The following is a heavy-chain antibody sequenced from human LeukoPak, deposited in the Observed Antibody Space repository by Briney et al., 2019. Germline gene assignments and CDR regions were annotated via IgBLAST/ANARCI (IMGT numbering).Heavy chain of an antibody. CDR3: ARSIYESGPRIAAAGTDY. Sequence: SETLSLTCAVYGGSFSGYYWSWIRQPPGKGLEWIGEINHSGSTNYNPSLKSRVTISVDTSKNQFSLKLSSVTAADTAVYYCARSIYESGPRIAAAGTDYWGQGTLVTVSS. V-gene: IGHV4-34*01. D-gene: IGHD6-13*01. CDR1: GGSFSGYY. J-gene: IGHJ4*02. CDR2: INHSGST.